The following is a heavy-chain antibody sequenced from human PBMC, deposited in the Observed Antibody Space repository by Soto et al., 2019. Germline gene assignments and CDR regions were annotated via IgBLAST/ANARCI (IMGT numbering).Heavy chain of an antibody. V-gene: IGHV1-18*01. J-gene: IGHJ4*02. D-gene: IGHD1-26*01. CDR2: SSGYHGNT. CDR1: GYTFTRYG. Sequence: ASVKGSCQGSGYTFTRYGISWGRQAPGQGLEWMGWSSGYHGNTNYAQKLQGRVTMTTDTSTSTAYMELRSLRSDDTAVYYCARYRSVGAVPFDYWGQGTLVTGSS. CDR3: ARYRSVGAVPFDY.